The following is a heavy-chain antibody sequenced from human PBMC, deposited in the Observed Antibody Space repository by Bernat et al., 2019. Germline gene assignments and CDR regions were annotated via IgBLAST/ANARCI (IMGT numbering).Heavy chain of an antibody. CDR3: AGYVVYAIRIDY. J-gene: IGHJ4*02. CDR2: IYYSGST. V-gene: IGHV4-39*07. D-gene: IGHD2-8*02. CDR1: GGSISSSSYY. Sequence: QLQLQESGPGLVKPSETLSLTCTVSGGSISSSSYYWGWIRQPPGKGLVWIGSIYYSGSTYYNPSLKSRVTISVDTSKNQFSLKLSSVTAADTAVYYCAGYVVYAIRIDYWGQGTLVTVSS.